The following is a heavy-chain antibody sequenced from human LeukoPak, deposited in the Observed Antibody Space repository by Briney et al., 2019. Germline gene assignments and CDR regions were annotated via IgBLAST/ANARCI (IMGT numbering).Heavy chain of an antibody. Sequence: PGGSLRLSCAASGFTFSSYSMNWVRQAPGKGLEWVSYISSSSSTIYYADSVKGRFTFSRDNSKNTLYLQMNSLRAEDTAVYYCVRTVATVGVSKPLDYWGQGALVIVSS. CDR2: ISSSSSTI. CDR3: VRTVATVGVSKPLDY. V-gene: IGHV3-48*01. D-gene: IGHD4-23*01. J-gene: IGHJ4*02. CDR1: GFTFSSYS.